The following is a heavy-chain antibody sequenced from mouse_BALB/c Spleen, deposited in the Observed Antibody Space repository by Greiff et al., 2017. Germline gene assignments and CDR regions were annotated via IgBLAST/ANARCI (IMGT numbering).Heavy chain of an antibody. CDR3: ARDSSGWG. CDR2: IYPGDGDT. V-gene: IGHV1-80*01. CDR1: GYAFSSYW. D-gene: IGHD3-2*01. Sequence: VQLQQSGAELVRPGSSVKISCKASGYAFSSYWMNWVKQRPGQGLEWIGQIYPGDGDTNYNGKFKGKATLTADKSSSTAYMQLSSLTSEDSAVYFCARDSSGWGWGQGTLVTVSA. J-gene: IGHJ3*01.